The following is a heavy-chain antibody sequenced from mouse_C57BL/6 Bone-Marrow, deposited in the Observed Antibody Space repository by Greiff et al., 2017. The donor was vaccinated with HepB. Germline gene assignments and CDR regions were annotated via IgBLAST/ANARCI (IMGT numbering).Heavy chain of an antibody. CDR1: GYTFTGYW. D-gene: IGHD1-1*01. CDR2: ILPGSGST. Sequence: QVQLQQSGAELMKPGASVKLSCKATGYTFTGYWIEWVKQRPGHGLEWIGEILPGSGSTNYNEKFKGKATFTADTSSNTAYMQLSSLTTEDSAIYYCARFTLYYYGSSPYVDYWGQGTTLTVSS. V-gene: IGHV1-9*01. J-gene: IGHJ2*01. CDR3: ARFTLYYYGSSPYVDY.